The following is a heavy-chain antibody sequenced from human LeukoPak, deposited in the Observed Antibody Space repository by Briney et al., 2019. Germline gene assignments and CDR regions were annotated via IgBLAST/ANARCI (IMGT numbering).Heavy chain of an antibody. V-gene: IGHV1-8*01. CDR1: GYTFTSYD. Sequence: ASVKVSCKASGYTFTSYDINWVRQATGQGLKWMGWMNPNSSNTGYAQKFQGRVTMTRNTSISTAYMELSSLRSEDTAVYYCARGRGQWLDTDAFDIWGQGTMVTVSS. CDR2: MNPNSSNT. D-gene: IGHD6-19*01. CDR3: ARGRGQWLDTDAFDI. J-gene: IGHJ3*02.